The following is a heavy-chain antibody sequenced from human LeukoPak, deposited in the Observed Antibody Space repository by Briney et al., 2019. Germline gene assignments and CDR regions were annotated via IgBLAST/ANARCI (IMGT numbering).Heavy chain of an antibody. CDR1: GYSITSGCF. J-gene: IGHJ3*01. CDR3: ARAFHCHSGPCYDGGEAFDF. Sequence: SETLSLTCAVSGYSITSGCFCGWSRPPPGKVLELLGITFHSGSTFYIPSLKSRFTISADTAKNQFSLKLTSLTAADTALYYCARAFHCHSGPCYDGGEAFDFWGQGIMVTVSS. CDR2: TFHSGST. V-gene: IGHV4-38-2*01. D-gene: IGHD2-15*01.